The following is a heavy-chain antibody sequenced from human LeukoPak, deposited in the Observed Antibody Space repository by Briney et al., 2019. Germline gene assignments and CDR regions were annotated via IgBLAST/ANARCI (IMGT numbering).Heavy chain of an antibody. CDR1: GYTFTSYD. CDR3: ARGLHCSKANCRRGEWFDP. Sequence: GASVKVSCKASGYTFTSYDINWVGHATGQELEWMTWMNPDSGNTGYAQKFQGRVTITRNASISTAYMELSSLRSEDTAMYYCARGLHCSKANCRRGEWFDPWGQGTLVTVSS. CDR2: MNPDSGNT. J-gene: IGHJ5*02. V-gene: IGHV1-8*01. D-gene: IGHD2-2*01.